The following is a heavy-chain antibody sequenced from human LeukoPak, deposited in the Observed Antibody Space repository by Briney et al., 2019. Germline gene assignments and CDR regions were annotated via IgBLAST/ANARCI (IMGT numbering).Heavy chain of an antibody. Sequence: PAGGSLRLSCAVSGFTVSSIYMTWVRQAPGKGLEWVSSIYSDGNTYYADSVKGRFTLSRDSSRNTLYLQMNDLRVEDTAVYYCAGDTHSSSWYDHRGQGTLVTVSS. CDR2: IYSDGNT. D-gene: IGHD6-19*01. CDR3: AGDTHSSSWYDH. V-gene: IGHV3-53*01. CDR1: GFTVSSIY. J-gene: IGHJ5*02.